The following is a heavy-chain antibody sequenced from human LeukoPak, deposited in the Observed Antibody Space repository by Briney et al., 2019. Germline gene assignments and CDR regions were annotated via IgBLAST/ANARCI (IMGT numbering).Heavy chain of an antibody. CDR3: ARDPYGSIDY. Sequence: SQTLSLTCPVSGRSFSRGGYYWRWLRQHPGKGLEWIGHIYYSGSTYYNPSLKSRVTISVDTSKNQFSLKLSSVTAADTAVYYCARDPYGSIDYWGQGTLVTVSS. V-gene: IGHV4-31*03. J-gene: IGHJ4*02. D-gene: IGHD3-10*01. CDR2: IYYSGST. CDR1: GRSFSRGGYY.